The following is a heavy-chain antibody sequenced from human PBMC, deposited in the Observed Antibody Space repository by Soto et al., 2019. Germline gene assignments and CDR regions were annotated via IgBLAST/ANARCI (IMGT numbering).Heavy chain of an antibody. CDR1: GGTFSGHA. J-gene: IGHJ5*01. D-gene: IGHD7-27*01. CDR3: ARGPNWGYRFDS. V-gene: IGHV1-69*06. CDR2: LIPLFGTT. Sequence: QVQLVQSGAEVKKPGSSVKVSCEASGGTFSGHAISWVRQAPGQGPEWMGGLIPLFGTTQHAQNFQDRLTITADKSTSTASMDLTSLRFEDTAIYYCARGPNWGYRFDSWGHGTLVTVSS.